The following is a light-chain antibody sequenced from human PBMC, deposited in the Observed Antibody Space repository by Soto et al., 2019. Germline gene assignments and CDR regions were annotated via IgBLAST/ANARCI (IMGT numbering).Light chain of an antibody. CDR3: QQLAGFPIT. Sequence: DIHLTQSPAFLSASVGDRVTITCRASQGIPTYLAWYQQKPGKAPNLLIYTASTLQTGVPSRFSGSAFGTEFTLTISSLQPEDFATYYCQQLAGFPITFGQGTRLEI. CDR1: QGIPTY. V-gene: IGKV1-9*01. CDR2: TAS. J-gene: IGKJ5*01.